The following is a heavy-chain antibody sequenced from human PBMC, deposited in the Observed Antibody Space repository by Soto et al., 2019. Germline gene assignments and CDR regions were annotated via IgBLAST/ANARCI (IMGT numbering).Heavy chain of an antibody. J-gene: IGHJ4*02. V-gene: IGHV1-18*01. CDR1: GYAFTTYG. CDR2: ISAHNGNT. CDR3: ARGRYGDY. Sequence: QVHLVQSGAEVKKPGASVKVSCQGSGYAFTTYGITWVRQAPGQGREWMGWISAHNGNTSYAQKRQGRVTVTRDTCTSTAYMELRSLRSDVTGVYYCARGRYGDYWGQGALVTVSS. D-gene: IGHD1-1*01.